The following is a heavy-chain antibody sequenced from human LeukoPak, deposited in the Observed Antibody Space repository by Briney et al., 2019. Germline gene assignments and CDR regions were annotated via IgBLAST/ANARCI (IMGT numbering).Heavy chain of an antibody. CDR1: GGSISSYY. Sequence: PSETLSLTCTVSGGSISSYYWSWIRQPPGKGLDWSGYIYYSGSTNYNPSLKSRVTISLDTSENQFSLRLTSVTAADTAVYYCARTVVRGVSPFDYWGQGTLVTVSS. J-gene: IGHJ4*02. CDR2: IYYSGST. V-gene: IGHV4-59*01. D-gene: IGHD3-10*01. CDR3: ARTVVRGVSPFDY.